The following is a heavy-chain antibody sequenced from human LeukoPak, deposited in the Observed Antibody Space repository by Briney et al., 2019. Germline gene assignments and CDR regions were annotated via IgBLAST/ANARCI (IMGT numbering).Heavy chain of an antibody. CDR3: ARDSSDVSY. CDR2: INGDGNST. Sequence: GGSLGLSCAASGFTFSGNWMHWVRQAPGKGLVWVSRINGDGNSTTYADSVKGRFTISRDNAKNTLYLQMNSLRAEDTGVYYCARDSSDVSYWGQGTLVTVSS. CDR1: GFTFSGNW. J-gene: IGHJ4*02. V-gene: IGHV3-74*01. D-gene: IGHD6-25*01.